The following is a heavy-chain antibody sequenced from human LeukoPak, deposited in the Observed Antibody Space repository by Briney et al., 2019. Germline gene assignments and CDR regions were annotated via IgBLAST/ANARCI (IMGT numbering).Heavy chain of an antibody. D-gene: IGHD6-13*01. CDR1: GDSISSSSYY. J-gene: IGHJ4*02. V-gene: IGHV4-39*01. CDR2: IYYSGTT. CDR3: ARHSSSWYHFDY. Sequence: SETLSLTCTVSGDSISSSSYYWGWIRQPPGMGLEWIGSIYYSGTTYYIPSLKSRVTISVVTSKNQFSLNLSSVTAADTAVYYCARHSSSWYHFDYWGQGTLVTVSS.